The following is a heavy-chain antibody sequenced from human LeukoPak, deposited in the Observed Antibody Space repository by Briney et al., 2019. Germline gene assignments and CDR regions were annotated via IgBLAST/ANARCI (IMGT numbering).Heavy chain of an antibody. J-gene: IGHJ3*01. D-gene: IGHD5-24*01. CDR1: GFTFSNYD. V-gene: IGHV3-13*01. CDR3: TRGGLEAPCDV. CDR2: IGTGGHT. Sequence: PGGSLRLSCSASGFTFSNYDMHWVRQEKGKGLEWVSSIGTGGHTYYAPSVKGRFTISRENAKNSLYLQMNSLGAGDTAIYYCTRGGLEAPCDVWGQGTMVAASS.